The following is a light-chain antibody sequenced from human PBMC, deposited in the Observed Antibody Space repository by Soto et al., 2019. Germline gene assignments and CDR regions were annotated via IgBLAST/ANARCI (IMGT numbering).Light chain of an antibody. J-gene: IGKJ5*01. V-gene: IGKV3-11*01. Sequence: EIVLTQSPATLSLSPGERATLSCRASQSVSSYLAWYQQKPGQAPRLLIYDASNRATGIPARFSASGSGTDFPLTISSLEPEDSAVYYCKQRGNWITFGPGTRLEIK. CDR3: KQRGNWIT. CDR2: DAS. CDR1: QSVSSY.